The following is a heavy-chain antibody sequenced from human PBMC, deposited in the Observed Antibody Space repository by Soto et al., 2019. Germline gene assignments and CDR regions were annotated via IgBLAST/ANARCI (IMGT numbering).Heavy chain of an antibody. J-gene: IGHJ6*02. CDR3: ARERGATRYYYGMDV. CDR1: GYTFTSYA. Sequence: ASVKVSCKASGYTFTSYAMHWVRQAPGQRLEWMGWINAGNGNTKYSQKFQGRVTITRDTSASTAYMELSSLRSEDTAVYYCARERGATRYYYGMDVWGQGTTVTVSS. CDR2: INAGNGNT. D-gene: IGHD1-26*01. V-gene: IGHV1-3*01.